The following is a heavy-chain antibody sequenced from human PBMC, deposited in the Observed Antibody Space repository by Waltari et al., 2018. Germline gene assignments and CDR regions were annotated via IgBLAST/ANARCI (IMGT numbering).Heavy chain of an antibody. CDR3: ARHEVRGWYTVYGYYYGMDV. CDR2: IYYSGST. J-gene: IGHJ6*02. D-gene: IGHD6-19*01. V-gene: IGHV4-39*01. Sequence: QLQLQESGPGLVKPSETLSLTCTVSGGSISSSSYYWGWIRQPPGKGLEWIGSIYYSGSTYYNPSLKRRVTISVDTSKNQFSLKLSSVTAADTAVYYGARHEVRGWYTVYGYYYGMDVWGQGTTVTVSS. CDR1: GGSISSSSYY.